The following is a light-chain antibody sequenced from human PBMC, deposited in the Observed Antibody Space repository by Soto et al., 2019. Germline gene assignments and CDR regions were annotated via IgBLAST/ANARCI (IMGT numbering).Light chain of an antibody. CDR3: QQYNSYA. Sequence: DIQMSQSPSSLSASVGDKVTMVCQASQDISNYLHRYQQKPGTAPKVLIYHASNLQSGVPSRFSGSGSGTEFTLTISSLQPDDFATYYCQQYNSYAFGQGTKV. V-gene: IGKV1-5*02. CDR2: HAS. CDR1: QDISNY. J-gene: IGKJ1*01.